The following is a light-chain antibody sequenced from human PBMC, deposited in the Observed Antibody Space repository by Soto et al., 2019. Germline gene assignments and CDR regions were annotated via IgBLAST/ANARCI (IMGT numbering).Light chain of an antibody. J-gene: IGLJ3*02. Sequence: QPVLTQSPSASASLGASVKLTCTLSSGHSRYDIAWHQQQPGKGPHFLMKVYSDGSHTKGDGIPDRFSGSSSGTERYLTISSLQSEDEADYYCQTWGTGPWVFGGGTKLTVL. CDR1: SGHSRYD. CDR2: VYSDGSH. V-gene: IGLV4-69*01. CDR3: QTWGTGPWV.